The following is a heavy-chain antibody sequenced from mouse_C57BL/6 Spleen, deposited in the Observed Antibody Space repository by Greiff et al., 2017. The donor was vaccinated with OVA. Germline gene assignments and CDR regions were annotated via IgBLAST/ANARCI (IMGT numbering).Heavy chain of an antibody. CDR1: GYTFTSYW. CDR2: IDPSDSYT. J-gene: IGHJ1*03. V-gene: IGHV1-59*01. CDR3: ARGGWLRHWYFDV. Sequence: QVQLQQPGAELVRPGTSVKLSCKASGYTFTSYWMHWVKQRPGQGLEWIGVIDPSDSYTNYNQKFKGKATLTVDTSSSTAYMQLSSLTSEDSAVYYCARGGWLRHWYFDVWGTGTTVTVSS. D-gene: IGHD2-2*01.